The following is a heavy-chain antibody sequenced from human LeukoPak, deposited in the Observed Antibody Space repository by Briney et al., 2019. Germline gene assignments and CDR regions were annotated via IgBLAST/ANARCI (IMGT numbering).Heavy chain of an antibody. CDR3: ARGGYSDPGGYYYMDV. CDR1: GYTFTSYD. CDR2: MNPNSGNT. D-gene: IGHD5-12*01. V-gene: IGHV1-8*01. J-gene: IGHJ6*03. Sequence: ASVKVSCKASGYTFTSYDINWVRQATGQGLEWMGWMNPNSGNTGYAQKFQGRVTMTRNTSISTAYMELSSLRSEDTAVYYCARGGYSDPGGYYYMDVWGKGTTVTVSS.